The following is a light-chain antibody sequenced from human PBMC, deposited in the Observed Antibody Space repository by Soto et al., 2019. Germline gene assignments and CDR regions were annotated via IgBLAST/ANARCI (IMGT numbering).Light chain of an antibody. J-gene: IGLJ3*02. CDR2: RDN. CDR1: NSNVGSNS. V-gene: IGLV1-44*01. Sequence: QSVLTQPPSASGTPGQRVTISCSGSNSNVGSNSVNWYQQLPGMAPKLLLYRDNQRPSGVPDRFSGSESGSADSLAISGLQSEDEAEYHCSTWDDNLSTWLFGGGTQLTVL. CDR3: STWDDNLSTWL.